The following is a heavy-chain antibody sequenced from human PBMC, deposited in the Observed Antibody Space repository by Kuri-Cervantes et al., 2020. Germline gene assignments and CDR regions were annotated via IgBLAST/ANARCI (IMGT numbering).Heavy chain of an antibody. Sequence: SETLSLTCTVSGGSISSSSYYWGWIRQPPGKGLEWIESIYYSGSIYYNPSLKSRVTISVDTSKNQFSLKLSSVTAADTAVYYCARGVTMVRGVRLYYYYGMDVWGQGTTVTVSS. CDR3: ARGVTMVRGVRLYYYYGMDV. CDR1: GGSISSSSYY. D-gene: IGHD3-10*01. V-gene: IGHV4-39*07. CDR2: IYYSGSI. J-gene: IGHJ6*02.